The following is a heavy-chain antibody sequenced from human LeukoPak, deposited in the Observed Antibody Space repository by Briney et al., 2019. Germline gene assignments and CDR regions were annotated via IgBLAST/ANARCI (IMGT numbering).Heavy chain of an antibody. J-gene: IGHJ4*02. CDR3: ARDNEVAARSFDY. CDR2: IYYSGST. Sequence: PSETLSLTCTVSGGSISSSSYYWGWIRQPPGKGLEWIGSIYYSGSTYYNPSLKSRVTISVDTSKNQFSLKLSSVTTADTAMYYCARDNEVAARSFDYWGQGTLVTVPS. V-gene: IGHV4-39*07. D-gene: IGHD6-6*01. CDR1: GGSISSSSYY.